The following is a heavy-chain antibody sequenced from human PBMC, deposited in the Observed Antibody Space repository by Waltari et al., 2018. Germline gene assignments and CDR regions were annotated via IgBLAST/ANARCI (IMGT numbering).Heavy chain of an antibody. CDR3: TSLEEVFLYYMNV. CDR1: GFTPSGHA. Sequence: EVQLVESGGGLVQHGGSLKLSCAASGFTPSGHALHWGGQAAGKGLEWVGRVRSKANGFAIAYAASVEGRFIISRDDSKNTAYLQMNSLKAEDTAVYYCTSLEEVFLYYMNVWGKGTTVTISS. J-gene: IGHJ6*03. V-gene: IGHV3-73*02. D-gene: IGHD3-3*01. CDR2: VRSKANGFAI.